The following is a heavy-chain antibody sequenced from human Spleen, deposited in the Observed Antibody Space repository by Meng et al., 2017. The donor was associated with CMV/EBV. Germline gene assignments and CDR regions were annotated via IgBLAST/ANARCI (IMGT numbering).Heavy chain of an antibody. V-gene: IGHV4-59*01. Sequence: SETLSLTCTVSGGSISSYYWSWIRQPPGKGLEWIGYIYYSGSTNYNPSLKSRVTISVDTSKNQFSLKLTSVTSADTAVYYCARDPNTAGGFDPWGQGTLVTVSS. J-gene: IGHJ5*02. D-gene: IGHD2-8*01. CDR2: IYYSGST. CDR1: GGSISSYY. CDR3: ARDPNTAGGFDP.